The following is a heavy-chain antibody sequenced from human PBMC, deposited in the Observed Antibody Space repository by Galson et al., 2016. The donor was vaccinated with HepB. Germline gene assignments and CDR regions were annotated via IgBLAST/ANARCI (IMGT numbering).Heavy chain of an antibody. Sequence: TLSLTCTVSGASISSVDHYWTWIRRHPGKGLEWIGYIYYTGGTYYNLSLKGRLSMSVDTSKNQFSLKLNSVTAADTAVYYCARGGDNWIRPWFDPWGQGTLVTVSS. J-gene: IGHJ5*02. CDR1: GASISSVDHY. V-gene: IGHV4-31*03. D-gene: IGHD1-20*01. CDR2: IYYTGGT. CDR3: ARGGDNWIRPWFDP.